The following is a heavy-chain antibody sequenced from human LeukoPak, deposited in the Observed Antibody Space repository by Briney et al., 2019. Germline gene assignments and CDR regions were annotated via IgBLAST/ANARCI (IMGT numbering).Heavy chain of an antibody. CDR1: GYTFTSYG. CDR3: ARGDGYCSGGSCMIFDY. J-gene: IGHJ4*02. Sequence: ASVKVSCKASGYTFTSYGISWVRQAPGQGLEWMGWISAYNGNTNYAQKLQGRVTMTTDTSTSTAYMELRSLRSDDTAVYYCARGDGYCSGGSCMIFDYWGQGTLVTVSS. D-gene: IGHD2-15*01. CDR2: ISAYNGNT. V-gene: IGHV1-18*01.